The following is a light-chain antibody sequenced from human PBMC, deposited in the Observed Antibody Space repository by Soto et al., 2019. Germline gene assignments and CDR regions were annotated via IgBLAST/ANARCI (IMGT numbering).Light chain of an antibody. CDR1: NVGSKS. J-gene: IGLJ1*01. Sequence: SYELTQPPSVSVAPGQTATVTCGGNNVGSKSVHWYQQKPGQAPVLVVYDDSDRPSGIPERFSGSNSGNTATLTISGVEAGDEADYYCQVWDTGSDQGVFGTGTKVTVL. CDR3: QVWDTGSDQGV. CDR2: DDS. V-gene: IGLV3-21*02.